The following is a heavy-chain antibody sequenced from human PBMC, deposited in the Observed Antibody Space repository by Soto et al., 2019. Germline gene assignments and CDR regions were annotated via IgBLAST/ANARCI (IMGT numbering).Heavy chain of an antibody. J-gene: IGHJ4*02. CDR3: VKDRYVDY. CDR2: ISSEGAST. V-gene: IGHV3-64D*06. Sequence: GGSLRLSCSVSGFTFSSYAMHWVRQAPGKGLEYVGSISSEGASTYYPDSVKGRFIISRDNSKNTLYLQMSSLRGEDTAVYYCVKDRYVDYWGQGIRVTVSS. CDR1: GFTFSSYA.